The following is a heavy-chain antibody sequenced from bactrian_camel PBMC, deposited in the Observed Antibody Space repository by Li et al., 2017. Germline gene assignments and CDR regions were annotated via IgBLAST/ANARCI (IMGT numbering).Heavy chain of an antibody. CDR2: IYSDGTT. Sequence: VQLVESGGGLVQAGKSLRLSCTASGFIFDVSPMGWYRQAPGNECELVSSIYSDGTTYYADSVMGRFTIAHDSANSTLYLQMDSLKPEDTAAYYCAAGPWYTDEYKYWGQGTQVTVS. CDR3: AAGPWYTDEYKY. D-gene: IGHD6*01. V-gene: IGHV3S55*01. CDR1: GFIFDVSP. J-gene: IGHJ4*01.